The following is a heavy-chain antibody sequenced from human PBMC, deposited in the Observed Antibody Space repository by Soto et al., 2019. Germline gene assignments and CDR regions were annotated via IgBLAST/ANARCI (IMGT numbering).Heavy chain of an antibody. V-gene: IGHV1-3*01. CDR1: GYTFTSYA. J-gene: IGHJ4*02. CDR2: INAGNGNR. Sequence: ASVKVSCKASGYTFTSYAMHWVRQAPGQRLEWMGWINAGNGNRKYSQKFQGRVTIARDTSASTAYMELSSLRSEDTAVYYCARDSPPSDYWGQGTLVTVSS. CDR3: ARDSPPSDY.